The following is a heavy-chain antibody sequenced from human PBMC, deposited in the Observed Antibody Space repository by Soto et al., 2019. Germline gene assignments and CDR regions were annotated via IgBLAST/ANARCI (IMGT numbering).Heavy chain of an antibody. Sequence: QVQVVESGGGVVQPGRSLRLSCAASGFTLSCCGMHWVRQAPGKGLEWVGVITYDGSEIHYGDSVKGRFTISRDSSENTVYQQMNSLRVEDSAVYYCAKEQSSGFYRVVDYWGQGTLVTVSP. CDR3: AKEQSSGFYRVVDY. CDR1: GFTLSCCG. J-gene: IGHJ4*02. D-gene: IGHD6-19*01. V-gene: IGHV3-30*18. CDR2: ITYDGSEI.